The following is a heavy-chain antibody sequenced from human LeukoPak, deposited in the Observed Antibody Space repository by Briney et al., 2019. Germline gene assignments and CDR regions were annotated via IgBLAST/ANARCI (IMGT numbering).Heavy chain of an antibody. CDR3: MTELLGY. V-gene: IGHV3-7*03. Sequence: GGSLRLSCAASGFSFSSYWMTWIRQAPGRGLEFVANIRGDGNEKYYMDSMKGRLTISRDNAKNSLFLQMSGLRAEDTAVYYCMTELLGYRGQGTLVTVSS. J-gene: IGHJ4*02. CDR2: IRGDGNEK. D-gene: IGHD1-14*01. CDR1: GFSFSSYW.